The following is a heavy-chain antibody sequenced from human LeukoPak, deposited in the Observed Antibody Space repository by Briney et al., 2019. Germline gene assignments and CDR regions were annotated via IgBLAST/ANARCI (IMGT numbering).Heavy chain of an antibody. Sequence: GGCLRLSCSASGFTISIHHMHWVPQAPGKGLEYVSAIFANGHVTSYAASVKSRFTTSRDDSKNTVYLQMSSLRTEDTAVYYCVKSPADGLDVWGRGATVTVSS. V-gene: IGHV3-64D*09. CDR3: VKSPADGLDV. J-gene: IGHJ6*02. CDR1: GFTISIHH. CDR2: IFANGHVT.